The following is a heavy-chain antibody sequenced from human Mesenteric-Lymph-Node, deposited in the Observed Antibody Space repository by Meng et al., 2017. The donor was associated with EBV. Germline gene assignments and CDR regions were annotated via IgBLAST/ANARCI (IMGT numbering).Heavy chain of an antibody. D-gene: IGHD1-26*01. CDR2: INTSGDNT. Sequence: QVPVGQPGAEVQNPGAAVSISCESGYTFSNHYVHGIRQAPGKGLEWMGIINTSGDNTNYAPQFQGRITLNRDTSTDKVNMEMIGLTSDDTAVYFCARDSGNFSPDSWGQGSLVTVSS. CDR3: ARDSGNFSPDS. CDR1: YTFSNHY. V-gene: IGHV1-46*01. J-gene: IGHJ4*02.